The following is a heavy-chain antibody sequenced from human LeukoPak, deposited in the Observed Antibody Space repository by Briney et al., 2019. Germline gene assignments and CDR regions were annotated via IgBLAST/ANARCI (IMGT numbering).Heavy chain of an antibody. V-gene: IGHV5-51*04. J-gene: IGHJ4*02. CDR2: IYPGDSDT. CDR1: GYNFPNNW. Sequence: GESLKISCKGFGYNFPNNWIAWVRQMPGKGLEWMGIIYPGDSDTRYSPSFQGQVSISADKPINTAYLQWSGLKASGSAMYYCARGFVRDYWGQGTLVTVSS. CDR3: ARGFVRDY. D-gene: IGHD3-16*01.